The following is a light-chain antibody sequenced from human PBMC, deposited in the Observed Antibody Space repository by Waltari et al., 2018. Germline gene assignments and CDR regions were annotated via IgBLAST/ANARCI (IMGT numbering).Light chain of an antibody. Sequence: EIVMTQSPGTLSVSPGERVTLSCRASQTISSSLAWYQQKPDQPPRLLIYDASTRATGIPARFSGSGSGTEFILTISSLQSEDFGVYYCQQYIDWPPRYTFGQGTKLEIK. J-gene: IGKJ2*01. CDR2: DAS. V-gene: IGKV3-15*01. CDR3: QQYIDWPPRYT. CDR1: QTISSS.